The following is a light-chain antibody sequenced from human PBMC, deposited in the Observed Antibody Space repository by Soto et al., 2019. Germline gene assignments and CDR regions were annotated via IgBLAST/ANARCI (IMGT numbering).Light chain of an antibody. CDR1: QGIYSW. J-gene: IGKJ5*01. CDR2: AAS. V-gene: IGKV1D-12*01. Sequence: THSPAAVSASLGEIVTITFGASQGIYSWLAWYQQKSGRAPKLLIYAASILQSGVPSRFSDSGSGTDFTLTITSLQPEDFGPYYCPHLTSLPIPSAQGTRLAI. CDR3: PHLTSLPIP.